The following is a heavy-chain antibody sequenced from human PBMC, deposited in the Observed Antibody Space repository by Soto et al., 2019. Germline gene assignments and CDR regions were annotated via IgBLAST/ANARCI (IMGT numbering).Heavy chain of an antibody. Sequence: QVQLVQSGAAVKKPGSSVMVSCKASGGTFSSSTFSWVRQAPVQGLERMGGLVPLFGTTNAAKIFQGRVKISADESTSTVYMEVSSLNSEASAMYYCAIDGDVTSTRTRGAFEIRGPATVITVSS. V-gene: IGHV1-69*01. J-gene: IGHJ3*02. D-gene: IGHD2-2*01. CDR1: GGTFSSST. CDR3: AIDGDVTSTRTRGAFEI. CDR2: LVPLFGTT.